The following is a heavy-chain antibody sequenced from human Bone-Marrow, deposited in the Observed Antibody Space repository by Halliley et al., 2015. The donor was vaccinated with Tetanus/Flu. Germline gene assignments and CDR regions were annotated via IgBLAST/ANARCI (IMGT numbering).Heavy chain of an antibody. CDR1: GYSFTTNW. D-gene: IGHD2-15*01. Sequence: QLVQSGAEMKKPGESLKISCEASGYSFTTNWIGWVRQMPGEGLEWMGIINPGDSDTRYSPSFEGRVYISADKSVSTAYLQWRSLNASDTAVYYCAGHRGGLVADYWGQGTPVTVSS. CDR2: INPGDSDT. CDR3: AGHRGGLVADY. J-gene: IGHJ4*02. V-gene: IGHV5-51*01.